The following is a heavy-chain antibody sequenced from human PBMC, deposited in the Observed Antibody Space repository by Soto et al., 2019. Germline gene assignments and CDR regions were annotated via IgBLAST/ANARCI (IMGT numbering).Heavy chain of an antibody. J-gene: IGHJ4*02. D-gene: IGHD2-2*02. Sequence: SETLSLTCTVSGGSISSSSYYWGWIRQPPGKGLEWIGSIYYSGSTYYNPSLKSRVTISVDTSKNQFSLKLSSVTAADTAVYYFASGGLYCGSPSCYTPFDYWGKGTLVTVSS. V-gene: IGHV4-39*01. CDR1: GGSISSSSYY. CDR2: IYYSGST. CDR3: ASGGLYCGSPSCYTPFDY.